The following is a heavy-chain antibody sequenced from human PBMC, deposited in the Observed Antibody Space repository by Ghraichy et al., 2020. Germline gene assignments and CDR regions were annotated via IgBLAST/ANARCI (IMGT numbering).Heavy chain of an antibody. Sequence: GSLRLSCAASGFTFSSYAMSWVRQAPGKGLEWVSAISGSGGSTYYADSVKGRFTISRDNSKNTLYLQMNSLRAEDTAVYYCAQGMVRGVIIGPFDYWGQGTLVTVSS. J-gene: IGHJ4*02. CDR2: ISGSGGST. D-gene: IGHD3-10*01. V-gene: IGHV3-23*01. CDR3: AQGMVRGVIIGPFDY. CDR1: GFTFSSYA.